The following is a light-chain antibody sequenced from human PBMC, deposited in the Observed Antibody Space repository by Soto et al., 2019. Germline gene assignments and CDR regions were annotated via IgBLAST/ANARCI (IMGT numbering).Light chain of an antibody. Sequence: QSALTQPPSASGSPGPSVTISCIGTSSDVGGYNYVSWYQQHPGKAPKLMIYEVSKRPSGDPDRFSGSKSGNTASLTVSGLQAEDEADYYCSSYAASNNLGVFGGGTKLTVL. CDR1: SSDVGGYNY. CDR3: SSYAASNNLGV. V-gene: IGLV2-8*01. CDR2: EVS. J-gene: IGLJ2*01.